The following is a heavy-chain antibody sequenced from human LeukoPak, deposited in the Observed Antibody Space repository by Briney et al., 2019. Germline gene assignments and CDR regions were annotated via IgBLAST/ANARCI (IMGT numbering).Heavy chain of an antibody. CDR3: ARRGSSSRHFDS. Sequence: PSETLSLTCTVSGGSISSYYWSWIRQPPGKGLEWIGYIYYSGSTNYNPSLKSRVTISVDTSKNQFSLKVSSVTAADTAVYYCARRGSSSRHFDSWGRGTLVTVSS. V-gene: IGHV4-59*08. CDR2: IYYSGST. CDR1: GGSISSYY. J-gene: IGHJ4*02. D-gene: IGHD6-6*01.